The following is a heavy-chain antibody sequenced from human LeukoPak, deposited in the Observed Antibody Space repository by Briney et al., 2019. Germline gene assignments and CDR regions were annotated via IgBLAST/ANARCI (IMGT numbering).Heavy chain of an antibody. D-gene: IGHD3-22*01. CDR2: IKQDGSEK. CDR3: ARVSHGYYYDSSGYYFDY. V-gene: IGHV3-7*01. CDR1: GFTFSSYW. J-gene: IGHJ4*02. Sequence: GGSLRLSCAASGFTFSSYWMSWVGQAPGKGLEWVANIKQDGSEKYYVDSVKGRFTISRDNAKNSLYLQMNSLRAEDTAVYYCARVSHGYYYDSSGYYFDYWGQGTLVTVSS.